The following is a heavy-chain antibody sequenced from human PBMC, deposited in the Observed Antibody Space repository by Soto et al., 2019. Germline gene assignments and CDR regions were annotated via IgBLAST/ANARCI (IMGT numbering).Heavy chain of an antibody. CDR1: GYTFTGYH. J-gene: IGHJ4*02. V-gene: IGHV1-8*01. D-gene: IGHD2-21*02. Sequence: GASVKVSCKGSGYTFTGYHINWVRQTTGQGLEWMGWMNPNSGNTGYAQTLQGRVTMTWDTSMSTAYMELSSLRFEDTAVYYCARDLSNCGGDCYSGYFDYWGQGTLVTVSS. CDR2: MNPNSGNT. CDR3: ARDLSNCGGDCYSGYFDY.